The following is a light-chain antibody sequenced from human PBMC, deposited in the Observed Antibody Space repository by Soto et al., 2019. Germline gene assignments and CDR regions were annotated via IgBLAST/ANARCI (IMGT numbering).Light chain of an antibody. Sequence: DIQMTQSPSTLSASIGDRVTITCRASQSITTFLAWYQQKPGKAPQILIYDASSLQSGVPSRFSGSGSGTDFTLTISSLQPEDFATYYFHHSYSTPPLTFGGGTKVDIK. CDR3: HHSYSTPPLT. V-gene: IGKV1-39*01. J-gene: IGKJ4*01. CDR2: DAS. CDR1: QSITTF.